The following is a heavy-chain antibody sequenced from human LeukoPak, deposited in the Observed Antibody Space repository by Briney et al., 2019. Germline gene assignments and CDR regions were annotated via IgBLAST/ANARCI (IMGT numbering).Heavy chain of an antibody. CDR3: ARFRRGDIVVVPAAPYYYYYMDV. Sequence: PSETLSLTCAVYGGSFSGYYWSWIRQPPGKGLEWIGEINHSGSTNYYPSLKSRVTISVATSKNQFSLKLSSVTAADTAVYYCARFRRGDIVVVPAAPYYYYYMDVWGKGTTVTVSS. CDR2: INHSGST. CDR1: GGSFSGYY. V-gene: IGHV4-34*01. J-gene: IGHJ6*03. D-gene: IGHD2-2*01.